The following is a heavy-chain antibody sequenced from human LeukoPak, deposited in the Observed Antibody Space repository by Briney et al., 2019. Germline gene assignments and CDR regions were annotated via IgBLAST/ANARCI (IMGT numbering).Heavy chain of an antibody. D-gene: IGHD3-10*01. CDR3: ARGITMVRGVYNWFDP. CDR2: IYHSGST. J-gene: IGHJ5*02. CDR1: GVSISSGGYY. Sequence: SETLSLTCTVSGVSISSGGYYWSWIRQPPGKGLGWIGYIYHSGSTYYNPSLKSRVTISVDRSKNQSSLKLSSVTAADTAVYYCARGITMVRGVYNWFDPWGQGTLVTVSS. V-gene: IGHV4-30-2*01.